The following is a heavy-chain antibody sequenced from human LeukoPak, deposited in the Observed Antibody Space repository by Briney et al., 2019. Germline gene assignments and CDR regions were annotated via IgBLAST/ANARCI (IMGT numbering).Heavy chain of an antibody. D-gene: IGHD3-3*01. CDR1: GGSISSCY. J-gene: IGHJ5*02. CDR2: IYYSGST. V-gene: IGHV4-59*01. CDR3: ARGGVPSYDFWSAASWFDP. Sequence: SETLSLTCTVSGGSISSCYWSWIRQPPGKGLEWIGYIYYSGSTNYNPSLKSRVTISVDTSKNQFSLKLSSVTAADTAVYYCARGGVPSYDFWSAASWFDPWGQGTLVTVSS.